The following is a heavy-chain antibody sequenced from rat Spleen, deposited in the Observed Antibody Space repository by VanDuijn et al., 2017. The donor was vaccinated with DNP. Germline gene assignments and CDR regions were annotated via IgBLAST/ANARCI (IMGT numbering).Heavy chain of an antibody. J-gene: IGHJ2*01. CDR3: ARSYNNHFDY. CDR1: GFTFSDYN. CDR2: IFYAGTTT. Sequence: EVQLVESGGGLVQAGRSLKLSCAASGFTFSDYNMAWVRQAPKKGLEWVATIFYAGTTTYYRGSVKGRFTISRDNANGTLYLQMDNLRSEDTATYHCARSYNNHFDYWGQGVMVTVSS. D-gene: IGHD1-10*01. V-gene: IGHV5S10*01.